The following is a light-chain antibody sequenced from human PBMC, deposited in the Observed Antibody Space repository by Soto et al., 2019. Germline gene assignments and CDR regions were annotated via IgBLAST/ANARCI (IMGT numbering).Light chain of an antibody. CDR3: QQYGSTPRT. Sequence: ETVLTQSPGTLSLSPGERATLSCRASQSVSSTYLAWYQQKPGQAPRLLIYGASSRATGIPDRFSGSGSGTDFTLTISRLEPEDFAVYYYQQYGSTPRTFGQGTKV. CDR2: GAS. V-gene: IGKV3-20*01. J-gene: IGKJ1*01. CDR1: QSVSSTY.